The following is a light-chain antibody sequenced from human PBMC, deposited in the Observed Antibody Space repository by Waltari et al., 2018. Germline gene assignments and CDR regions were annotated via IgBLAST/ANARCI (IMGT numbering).Light chain of an antibody. CDR1: QSISTS. Sequence: DIQMTQSPPSLSTSVGDRVTITCRATQSISTSLNWSQQKAGKAPNLLIYGASTLERGVPSRFSGSGSGTDFTLTISSLRPEDFATYYCQQSYTAPFTFGPGTRVDLK. CDR2: GAS. V-gene: IGKV1-39*01. CDR3: QQSYTAPFT. J-gene: IGKJ3*01.